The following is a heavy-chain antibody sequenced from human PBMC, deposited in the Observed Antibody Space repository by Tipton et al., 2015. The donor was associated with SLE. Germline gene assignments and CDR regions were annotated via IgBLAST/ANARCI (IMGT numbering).Heavy chain of an antibody. Sequence: TLSLTCSVSGGSTSNYYWSWIRQPPGKGLEWIGYIYYSGSTNYNPSLKSRVTISVDTSKNQFSLKLSSVTAADTAVYYCARGRDSSGYCPYYFDYWGQGSLVAVSS. CDR1: GGSTSNYY. D-gene: IGHD3-22*01. V-gene: IGHV4-59*01. J-gene: IGHJ4*02. CDR2: IYYSGST. CDR3: ARGRDSSGYCPYYFDY.